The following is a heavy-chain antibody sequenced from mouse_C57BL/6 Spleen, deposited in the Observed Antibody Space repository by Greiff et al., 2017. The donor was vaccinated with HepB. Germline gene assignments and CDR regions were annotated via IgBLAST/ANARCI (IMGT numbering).Heavy chain of an antibody. CDR1: GFTFSSYA. D-gene: IGHD1-1*01. Sequence: EVMLVESGEGLVKPGGSLKLSCAASGFTFSSYAMSWVRQTPEKRLEWVAYISSGGDYIYYADTVKGRFTISRDNARNTLYLQMSSLKSEDTAMYYCKRGDRSQAWFAYWGQGTLVTVSA. CDR3: KRGDRSQAWFAY. J-gene: IGHJ3*01. CDR2: ISSGGDYI. V-gene: IGHV5-9-1*02.